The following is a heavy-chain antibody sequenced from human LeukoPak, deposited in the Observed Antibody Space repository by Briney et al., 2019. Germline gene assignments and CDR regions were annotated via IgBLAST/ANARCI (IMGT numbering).Heavy chain of an antibody. D-gene: IGHD6-6*01. J-gene: IGHJ4*02. V-gene: IGHV3-30*02. CDR2: IRYDGSNK. CDR3: AKDRSWGECSSSVGSIDY. Sequence: GGSLRLSCAASGFTFSSYGMHWVRQAPGKGLEWVAFIRYDGSNKYYADSVKGRFTISRDNSKNTLYLQMNSLRAEDTAVYYCAKDRSWGECSSSVGSIDYWGQGTLVTVSS. CDR1: GFTFSSYG.